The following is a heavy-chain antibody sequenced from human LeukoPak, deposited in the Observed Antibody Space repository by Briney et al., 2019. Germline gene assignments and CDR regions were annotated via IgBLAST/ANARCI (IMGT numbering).Heavy chain of an antibody. CDR3: VRDGSVAATVDY. CDR2: IYSGGST. Sequence: GGSLRLSCAASGSTVSSNYMSWVRQAPGKGLEWVSVIYSGGSTYYADSVKGRFTISRDNSKNTLYLQMNSLRAEDTAVYYCVRDGSVAATVDYWGQGTLVTVSS. V-gene: IGHV3-66*01. J-gene: IGHJ4*02. D-gene: IGHD2-15*01. CDR1: GSTVSSNY.